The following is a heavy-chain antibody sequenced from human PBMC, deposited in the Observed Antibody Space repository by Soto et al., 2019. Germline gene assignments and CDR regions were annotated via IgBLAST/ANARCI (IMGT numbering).Heavy chain of an antibody. Sequence: EAQLVESGGVVVQPGGSLRLSCAASGFTFDDYTMHWVRQAPGKGLEWVSLISWDGGSTYYADSVKGRFTISRDNSKNSLYLQMNSLRTEDTALYYCAKDIGLELRGDYYYGMDVWGQGTTVTVSS. D-gene: IGHD1-7*01. V-gene: IGHV3-43*01. CDR2: ISWDGGST. J-gene: IGHJ6*02. CDR3: AKDIGLELRGDYYYGMDV. CDR1: GFTFDDYT.